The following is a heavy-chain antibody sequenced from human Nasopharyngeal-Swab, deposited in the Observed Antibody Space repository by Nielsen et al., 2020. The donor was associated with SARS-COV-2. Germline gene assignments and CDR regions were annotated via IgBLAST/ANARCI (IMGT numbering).Heavy chain of an antibody. CDR2: IWYDGSNK. J-gene: IGHJ6*02. CDR1: GFTFSSYG. CDR3: AREPRIQLWLLYYGMDV. D-gene: IGHD5-18*01. Sequence: GESLKISCAASGFTFSSYGMHWVRQAPGKGLEWVAVIWYDGSNKYYADSVKGRFTISRDNSKTTLYLQMNSLRAEDTAVYYCAREPRIQLWLLYYGMDVWGQGTTVTVSS. V-gene: IGHV3-33*01.